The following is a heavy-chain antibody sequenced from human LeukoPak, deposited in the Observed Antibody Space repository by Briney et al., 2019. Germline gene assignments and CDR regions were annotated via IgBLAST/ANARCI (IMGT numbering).Heavy chain of an antibody. CDR3: ARQSTGSYYSPIDY. J-gene: IGHJ4*02. D-gene: IGHD1-26*01. CDR2: VSTYNDNT. V-gene: IGHV1-18*01. Sequence: ASVKVSCKASGYTFTSYGISWVRQAPGQGLEWMGWVSTYNDNTKYAQNLQGRVTTTTDTSTSTAYMELRSLRSDDTAMYYCARQSTGSYYSPIDYWDQGTLVTVSS. CDR1: GYTFTSYG.